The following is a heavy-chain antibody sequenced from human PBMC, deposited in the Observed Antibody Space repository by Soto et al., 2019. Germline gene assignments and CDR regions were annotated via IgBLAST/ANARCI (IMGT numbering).Heavy chain of an antibody. Sequence: PSETLSLTCTVSGGSISSYYWSWIRQPPGKGLEWIGYIYYSGSTNYNPSLKSRVTISVDTSKNQFSLKLSSVTAADTAVYYCARGDVYYYYGMDVWGQGTTVTVSS. D-gene: IGHD3-16*01. CDR3: ARGDVYYYYGMDV. J-gene: IGHJ6*02. V-gene: IGHV4-59*01. CDR2: IYYSGST. CDR1: GGSISSYY.